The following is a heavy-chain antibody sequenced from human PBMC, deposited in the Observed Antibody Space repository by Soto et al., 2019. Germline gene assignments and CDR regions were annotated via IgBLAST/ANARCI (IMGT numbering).Heavy chain of an antibody. D-gene: IGHD3-22*01. V-gene: IGHV4-59*01. CDR2: VYYSGST. CDR1: GGSISSYY. J-gene: IGHJ3*02. CDR3: ARDFNSINYYDSSGYYYPGAFDI. Sequence: SETLSLTCTVSGGSISSYYWSWIRQPPGKGLEWIGYVYYSGSTNYNPSLKSRVTITVDTSKNQFSLKLSSVTAADTAVYYCARDFNSINYYDSSGYYYPGAFDIWGQGTMVTVSS.